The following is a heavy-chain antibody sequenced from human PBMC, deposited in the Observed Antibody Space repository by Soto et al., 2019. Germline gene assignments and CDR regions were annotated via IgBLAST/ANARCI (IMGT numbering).Heavy chain of an antibody. D-gene: IGHD3-3*01. CDR3: ARVRGYYDSSIDY. CDR1: GGSISSYY. V-gene: IGHV4-59*01. J-gene: IGHJ4*02. CDR2: IYYSGST. Sequence: ASETLSLTCTGSGGSISSYYWSWIRQPPGKGLEWIGYIYYSGSTNYNPSLKSRVTISVDTSKNQFSLKLSSVTAADTAVYYCARVRGYYDSSIDYWGQGTLVTVS.